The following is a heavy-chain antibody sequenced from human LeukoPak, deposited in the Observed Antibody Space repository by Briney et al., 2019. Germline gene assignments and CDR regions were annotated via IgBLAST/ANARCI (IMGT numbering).Heavy chain of an antibody. CDR1: GGSFSRYY. CDR3: ARASGSYWWFDS. J-gene: IGHJ5*01. D-gene: IGHD1-26*01. CDR2: INHSGST. Sequence: SETLSLTCAVNGGSFSRYYWSWIRQPPGKGLEWIGEINHSGSTNYNPSLKSRVTISVDTSKNQFSLKMSSVTAADTAVYYCARASGSYWWFDSWGQGTLVTVSS. V-gene: IGHV4-34*01.